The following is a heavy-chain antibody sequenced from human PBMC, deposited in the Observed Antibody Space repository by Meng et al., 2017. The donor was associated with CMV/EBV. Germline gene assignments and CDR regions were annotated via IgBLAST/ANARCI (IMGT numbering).Heavy chain of an antibody. D-gene: IGHD3-3*01. Sequence: SVKVSCKASGGTFSSYAISWVRQAPGQGLEWMGGIIPILGTANYAQKFQGRVTITTDESTNTAYMELSSLRSEDTAVYYCARDIIGSGTYYYYGMDVWGQGTTVTVSS. CDR1: GGTFSSYA. CDR2: IIPILGTA. J-gene: IGHJ6*02. CDR3: ARDIIGSGTYYYYGMDV. V-gene: IGHV1-69*05.